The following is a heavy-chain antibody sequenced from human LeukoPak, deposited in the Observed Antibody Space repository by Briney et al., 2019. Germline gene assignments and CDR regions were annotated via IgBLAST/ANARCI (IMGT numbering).Heavy chain of an antibody. CDR1: GFTFSSHG. CDR2: IRYDGSIK. J-gene: IGHJ3*02. Sequence: PGGSLRLSCGASGFTFSSHGMHWVRQAPGKGLEWVAFIRYDGSIKYYADSVKGRFTISRDNSKNTLYLQMNSLRAEDTAVYYCASEGNSGSGDAFDIWGQGTMVTVSS. CDR3: ASEGNSGSGDAFDI. D-gene: IGHD3-10*01. V-gene: IGHV3-30*02.